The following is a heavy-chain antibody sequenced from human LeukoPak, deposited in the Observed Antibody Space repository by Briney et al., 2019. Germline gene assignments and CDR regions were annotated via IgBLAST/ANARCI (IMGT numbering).Heavy chain of an antibody. CDR1: GFNFSDYY. Sequence: GALRLSCAASGFNFSDYYMDWVRQAPGKGLGWVGRSRNKANSYTTEYAASVKDRFTISRDDSKNSMYMKMNSMKTEATAVYFCPKNYYHSTTYYSDDWGQVTLLTVSS. CDR3: PKNYYHSTTYYSDD. J-gene: IGHJ4*02. CDR2: SRNKANSYTT. V-gene: IGHV3-72*01. D-gene: IGHD2/OR15-2a*01.